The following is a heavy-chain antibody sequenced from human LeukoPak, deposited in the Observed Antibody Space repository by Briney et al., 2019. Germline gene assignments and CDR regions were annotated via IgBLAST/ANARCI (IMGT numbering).Heavy chain of an antibody. J-gene: IGHJ5*02. CDR3: ARRFAYCSSTSCYAWFDP. D-gene: IGHD2-2*01. CDR1: GYSISSGYH. V-gene: IGHV4-38-2*02. CDR2: IYHSGST. Sequence: SETLSLTCTVSGYSISSGYHWGWIRQSPGKGLEWIGSIYHSGSTYYNPSLKSRVTISIDTSKNQFSLKLSSVTAADTAVYYCARRFAYCSSTSCYAWFDPWGQGTLVTVSS.